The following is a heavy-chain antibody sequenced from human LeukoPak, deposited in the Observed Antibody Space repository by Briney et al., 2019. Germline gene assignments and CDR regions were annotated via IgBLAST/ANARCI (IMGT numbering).Heavy chain of an antibody. V-gene: IGHV3-23*01. Sequence: GGSLRLSCAASGFTFSSYAMSWVRQAPGKGLEWVSAISGSGGSTYYADPVKGRFTISRDNSKNTLYLQMNSLRAEDTAVYYCAKTEAYYYYYYGMDVWGQGTTVTVSS. CDR1: GFTFSSYA. J-gene: IGHJ6*02. CDR3: AKTEAYYYYYYGMDV. CDR2: ISGSGGST.